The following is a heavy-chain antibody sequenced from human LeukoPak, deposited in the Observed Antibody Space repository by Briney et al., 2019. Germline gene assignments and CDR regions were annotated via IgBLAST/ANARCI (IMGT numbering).Heavy chain of an antibody. Sequence: GGSLRLSCAASGFTFSTYAMHWVRQAPGKGLEWVSSISSSSSYIYYADSVKGRFTISRDNAKNSLYLQMNSLRAEDTAVYYCARDRHYDFWSGFRGALYYFDYWGQGTLVTVSS. CDR3: ARDRHYDFWSGFRGALYYFDY. V-gene: IGHV3-21*01. J-gene: IGHJ4*02. CDR1: GFTFSTYA. CDR2: ISSSSSYI. D-gene: IGHD3-3*01.